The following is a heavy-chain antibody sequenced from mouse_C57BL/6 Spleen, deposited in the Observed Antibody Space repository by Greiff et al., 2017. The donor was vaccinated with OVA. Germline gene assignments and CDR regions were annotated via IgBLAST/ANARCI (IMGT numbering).Heavy chain of an antibody. J-gene: IGHJ1*03. D-gene: IGHD2-12*01. Sequence: VQLQQSGAELVRPGTSVKVSCKASGYAFTNYLIEWVKQRPGQGLEWIGVINPGSGGTNYNEKFKGKATLTADKSSSTAYMQLSRLTSEDSAVYFSARELLDWYIDVWGTGTTVTVSS. CDR2: INPGSGGT. CDR1: GYAFTNYL. V-gene: IGHV1-54*01. CDR3: ARELLDWYIDV.